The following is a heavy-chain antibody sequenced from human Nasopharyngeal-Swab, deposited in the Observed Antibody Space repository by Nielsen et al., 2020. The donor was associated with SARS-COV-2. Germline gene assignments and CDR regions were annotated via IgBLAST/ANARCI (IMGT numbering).Heavy chain of an antibody. CDR1: GGTFISYA. CDR3: ARGTQDCSSTSCPPGY. Sequence: SVKVSCRASGGTFISYAISWVRQAPGQGLEWMGGIIPIFGTANDAQKFQGRVTITADESTSTADMGLSSLRSEDTAVYYCARGTQDCSSTSCPPGYWGKGTLVTVSS. V-gene: IGHV1-69*13. CDR2: IIPIFGTA. J-gene: IGHJ4*02. D-gene: IGHD2-2*01.